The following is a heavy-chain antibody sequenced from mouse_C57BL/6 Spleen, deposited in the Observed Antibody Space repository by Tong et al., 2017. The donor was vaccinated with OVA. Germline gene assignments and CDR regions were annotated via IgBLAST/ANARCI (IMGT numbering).Heavy chain of an antibody. D-gene: IGHD2-14*01. Sequence: EVQLQESGGDLVKPGGSLKLSCAASGFTFSSYGMSWVRQTPDKRLEWVATISSGGSYTYYPDSVKGRFTISRDNAKNTLYLQMSSLKSEDTAMYYCARDKGTTGRVDYWGQGTSVTVSS. CDR1: GFTFSSYG. V-gene: IGHV5-6*01. CDR2: ISSGGSYT. CDR3: ARDKGTTGRVDY. J-gene: IGHJ4*01.